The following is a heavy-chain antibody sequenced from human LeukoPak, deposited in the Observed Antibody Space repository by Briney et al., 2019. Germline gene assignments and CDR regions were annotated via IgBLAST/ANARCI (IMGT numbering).Heavy chain of an antibody. V-gene: IGHV4-59*12. CDR2: IYYSGST. D-gene: IGHD1-1*01. CDR1: GGSISGYY. CDR3: ARLRDLYNIFDY. Sequence: RTSETLSLTCTVSGGSISGYYWSWIRQPPGKGLEWIGYIYYSGSTNYNPSLKSRVTISVDTSKNQFSLKLSSVTAADTAVYYCARLRDLYNIFDYWGQGTLVTVSS. J-gene: IGHJ4*02.